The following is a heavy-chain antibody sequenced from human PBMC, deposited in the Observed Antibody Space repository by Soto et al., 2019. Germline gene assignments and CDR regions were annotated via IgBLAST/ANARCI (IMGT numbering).Heavy chain of an antibody. V-gene: IGHV1-69*04. J-gene: IGHJ6*03. D-gene: IGHD2-15*01. CDR3: ARDCSGGSCYSGYYYYMDV. CDR1: GGTFSSYT. CDR2: IIPILGIA. Sequence: SVKVSCKASGGTFSSYTISWVRQAPGQGLEWMGRIIPILGIANYAQKFQGRVTITADKSTSTAYMELSSLRSEDTAVYYCARDCSGGSCYSGYYYYMDVWGKGTTVTVSS.